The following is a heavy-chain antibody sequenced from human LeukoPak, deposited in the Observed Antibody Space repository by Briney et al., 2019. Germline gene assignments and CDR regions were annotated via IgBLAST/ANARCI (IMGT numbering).Heavy chain of an antibody. J-gene: IGHJ4*02. D-gene: IGHD4-17*01. CDR2: IYHSGNT. CDR1: GYSISGGYY. CDR3: ARDPGEDY. Sequence: SETLSLTCTVSGYSISGGYYWGWIRQPPGKGLEWIGTIYHSGNTYYNPSLKSRITILIDTSKNQFSLKLRSVTATDTAVYYCARDPGEDYWGQGTLVTVSS. V-gene: IGHV4-38-2*02.